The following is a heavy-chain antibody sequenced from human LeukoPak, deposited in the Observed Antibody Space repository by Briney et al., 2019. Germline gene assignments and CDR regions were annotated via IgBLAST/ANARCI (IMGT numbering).Heavy chain of an antibody. CDR1: GYTFTSYD. CDR3: ARGGGSGWYLYYYYYMDV. J-gene: IGHJ6*03. CDR2: MNPNSGNT. V-gene: IGHV1-8*01. Sequence: GASVKVSCKASGYTFTSYDINWVRQATGQGLEWMGWMNPNSGNTGYAQKFQGRVTMTRNTSISTAYMELSSLRSEDTAVYYCARGGGSGWYLYYYYYMDVWGKGTTVTISS. D-gene: IGHD6-19*01.